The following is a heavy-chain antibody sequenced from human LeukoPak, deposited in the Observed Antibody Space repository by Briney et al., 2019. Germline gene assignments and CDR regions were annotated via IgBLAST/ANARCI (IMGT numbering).Heavy chain of an antibody. CDR1: GGSISSYY. D-gene: IGHD3-22*01. CDR3: ASYYVSSGYADAFDI. J-gene: IGHJ3*02. V-gene: IGHV4-59*01. Sequence: SETLSLTCTVSGGSISSYYWSWIRQPPGKGLEWIGYIYYSGSTNYNPSLKSRVTISVDTSKNQFSLKLSSVTAADTAVYYCASYYVSSGYADAFDIWGQGIMVTVSS. CDR2: IYYSGST.